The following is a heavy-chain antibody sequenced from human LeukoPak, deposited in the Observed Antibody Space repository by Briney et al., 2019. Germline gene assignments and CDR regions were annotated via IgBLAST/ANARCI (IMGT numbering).Heavy chain of an antibody. Sequence: PSETLSLTCTVSGGSINNYYWSCMRQPPGKGLEWIGYIYDSGSTNYNPSLQSRVTISVDTSKNQFSLKLSSVTAADTAVYYCARVRDGSGSYRRPIDSWGQGTLVTVSS. CDR3: ARVRDGSGSYRRPIDS. D-gene: IGHD3-10*01. CDR1: GGSINNYY. CDR2: IYDSGST. V-gene: IGHV4-59*08. J-gene: IGHJ4*02.